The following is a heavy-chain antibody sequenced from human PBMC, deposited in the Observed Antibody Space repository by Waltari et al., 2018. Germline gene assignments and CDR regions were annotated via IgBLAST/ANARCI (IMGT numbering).Heavy chain of an antibody. V-gene: IGHV4-4*07. CDR1: GGSISSYY. D-gene: IGHD3-3*01. CDR3: ARDGAYDFWSGYTYYFDY. J-gene: IGHJ4*02. Sequence: QVQLQESGPGLVKPSETLSLTCTVSGGSISSYYWSWIRQPAGKGLEWIGRIYTSGSTHYNPSLKSRVTMSVDTSKNQFSLKLSSVTAADTAVYYCARDGAYDFWSGYTYYFDYWGQGTLVSVSS. CDR2: IYTSGST.